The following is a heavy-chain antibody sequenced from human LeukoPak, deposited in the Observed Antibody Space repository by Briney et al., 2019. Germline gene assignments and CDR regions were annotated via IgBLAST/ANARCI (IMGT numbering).Heavy chain of an antibody. D-gene: IGHD2-15*01. CDR2: FDPEDGET. J-gene: IGHJ5*02. Sequence: ASVKVSCKVSGYTLTELSMHWVRQAPGKGLEWMGGFDPEDGETIYAQKFQGRVTMTEDTSTDTAYMELSSLRSEDTAAYYCATDSRFRYCSGGSCFDHENWFDPWGQGTLVTVSS. CDR3: ATDSRFRYCSGGSCFDHENWFDP. V-gene: IGHV1-24*01. CDR1: GYTLTELS.